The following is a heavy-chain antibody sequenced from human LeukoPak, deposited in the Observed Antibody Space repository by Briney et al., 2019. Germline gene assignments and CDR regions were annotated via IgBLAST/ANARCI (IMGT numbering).Heavy chain of an antibody. D-gene: IGHD5-24*01. Sequence: PGGSLRLSCAASGITLSNAWITWVGKPPGKGRGGWANKKQDGSEEYYVDSVKGRFTISRDNAKNSLFLQMNSLRAEDTAVYYCARDREIWLPHNWFDPWGQGTLVTVSS. J-gene: IGHJ5*02. CDR2: KKQDGSEE. V-gene: IGHV3-7*01. CDR3: ARDREIWLPHNWFDP. CDR1: GITLSNAW.